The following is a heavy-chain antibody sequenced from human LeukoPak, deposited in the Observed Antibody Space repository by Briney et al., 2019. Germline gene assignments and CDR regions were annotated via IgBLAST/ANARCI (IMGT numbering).Heavy chain of an antibody. CDR1: RYTFTGYF. CDR3: ARVALTIVGGGFDA. V-gene: IGHV1-2*02. Sequence: GGAVQDSCKASRYTFTGYFMHWVGPAPGQGGGWVGWINHNSGGINNAQKLRGGATLTRETSIRTPYMEVSRLRSDDTAVYYCARVALTIVGGGFDAWGQGTLVTVSS. CDR2: INHNSGGI. J-gene: IGHJ5*02. D-gene: IGHD3-3*01.